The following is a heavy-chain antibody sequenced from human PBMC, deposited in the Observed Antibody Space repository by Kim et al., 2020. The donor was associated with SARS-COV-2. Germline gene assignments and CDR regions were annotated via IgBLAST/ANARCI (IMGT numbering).Heavy chain of an antibody. CDR1: GFTFSDSY. D-gene: IGHD6-25*01. V-gene: IGHV3-11*01. CDR2: ISSDSNKI. Sequence: GGSLRLSCAASGFTFSDSYMSWIRQAPGKGLEWISYISSDSNKIYYADSVKGRFTISRDNAKNSLYLQLDSLRADDTAMYYCARDPFFNTAAPSMDYWG. CDR3: ARDPFFNTAAPSMDY. J-gene: IGHJ4*01.